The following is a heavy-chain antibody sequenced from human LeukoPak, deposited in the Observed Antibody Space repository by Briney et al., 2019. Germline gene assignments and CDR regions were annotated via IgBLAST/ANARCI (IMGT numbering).Heavy chain of an antibody. Sequence: GGSLRLSCTASGFTFSSYKMNWVRQAPGKGLEWVSYISSGTTTIYYADSVKGRFTVSRDNAKNSLYLQMNSLRAEDTAVYYCARRYCSSTSCTLDYWGQGTLVTVSS. CDR2: ISSGTTTI. D-gene: IGHD2-2*01. CDR3: ARRYCSSTSCTLDY. CDR1: GFTFSSYK. V-gene: IGHV3-48*03. J-gene: IGHJ4*02.